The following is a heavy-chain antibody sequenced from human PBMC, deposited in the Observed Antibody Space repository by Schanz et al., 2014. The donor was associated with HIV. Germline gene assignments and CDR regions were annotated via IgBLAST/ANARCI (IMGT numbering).Heavy chain of an antibody. CDR1: GFTFRDSV. CDR2: ISGGGRDK. J-gene: IGHJ5*01. V-gene: IGHV3-23*01. Sequence: EVQLLESGGNLVHPGGSLRLSCAASGFTFRDSVVSWVRQAPGKGLEYVATISGGGRDKYYADSVRGRVTISRDNPKNTLYLQIDSLRVEDTAMYYCAKDRNGYNQPIESWGHGTLVSVSS. CDR3: AKDRNGYNQPIES. D-gene: IGHD5-18*01.